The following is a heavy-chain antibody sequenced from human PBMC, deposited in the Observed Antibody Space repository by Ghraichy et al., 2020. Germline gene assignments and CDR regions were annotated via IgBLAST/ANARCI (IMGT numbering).Heavy chain of an antibody. D-gene: IGHD3-22*01. V-gene: IGHV1-46*01. CDR1: GYTFTSYY. CDR3: ARGTYYYDSSGYSGSDDY. CDR2: INPSGGST. J-gene: IGHJ4*02. Sequence: ASVKVSCKASGYTFTSYYMHWVRQAPGQGLEWMGIINPSGGSTSYAQKFQGRVTMTRDTSTSTVYMELSSLRSEDTAVYYCARGTYYYDSSGYSGSDDYWGQGTLVTVSS.